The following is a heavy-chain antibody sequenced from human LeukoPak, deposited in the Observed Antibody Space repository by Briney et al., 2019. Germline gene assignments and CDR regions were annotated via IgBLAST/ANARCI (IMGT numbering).Heavy chain of an antibody. Sequence: SVKVSCKASGGTFNSYAISWVRQAPGQGLEWMGGIIPIFGTTNYARKFRGRVTLTADKSTSTAYMELSSLRSEDTAVYYCARVAVYYYGSGSYYTWFDPWGQGTLVTVSS. V-gene: IGHV1-69*06. D-gene: IGHD3-10*01. CDR1: GGTFNSYA. CDR3: ARVAVYYYGSGSYYTWFDP. CDR2: IIPIFGTT. J-gene: IGHJ5*02.